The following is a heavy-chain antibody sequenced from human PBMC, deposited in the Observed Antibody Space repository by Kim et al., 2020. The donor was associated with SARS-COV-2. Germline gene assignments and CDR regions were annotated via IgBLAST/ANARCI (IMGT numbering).Heavy chain of an antibody. CDR3: ARGRIAAASGGDWFDP. Sequence: GESLKISCKGSGYSFTSYWIGWVRQMPGKGLEWMGIIYPGDSDTRYSPSFQGQVTISADKSISTAYLQWSSLKASDTAMYYCARGRIAAASGGDWFDPWGQGTLVTVSS. CDR1: GYSFTSYW. CDR2: IYPGDSDT. D-gene: IGHD6-13*01. J-gene: IGHJ5*02. V-gene: IGHV5-51*01.